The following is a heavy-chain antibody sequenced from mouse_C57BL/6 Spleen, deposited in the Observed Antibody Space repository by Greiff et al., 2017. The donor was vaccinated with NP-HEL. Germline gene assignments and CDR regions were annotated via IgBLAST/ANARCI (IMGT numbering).Heavy chain of an antibody. CDR1: GFTFSSYG. CDR3: AREGGYEYGGGAWFAY. J-gene: IGHJ3*01. V-gene: IGHV5-6*01. D-gene: IGHD2-4*01. Sequence: EVQRVESGGDLVKPGGSLKLSCAASGFTFSSYGMSWVRQTPDKRLEWVATISSGGSYTYYPDSVKGRFTISRDNATNTLYLQMSSLKSEDTAMYYGAREGGYEYGGGAWFAYWGQGTLVTVSA. CDR2: ISSGGSYT.